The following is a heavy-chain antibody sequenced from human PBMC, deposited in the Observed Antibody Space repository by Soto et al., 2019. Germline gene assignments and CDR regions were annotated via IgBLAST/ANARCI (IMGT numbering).Heavy chain of an antibody. Sequence: QVQLVQSGAEVKKPGASVKVSCKASGYTFTSYGISWVRQAPGQGLEWMGWISAYNGKTNYAQKLQGRVTMTTDTSPSTAYMELRSLRSDDTAVYYCARVPPLFLEGYPGDYWGQGTLVTVSS. CDR1: GYTFTSYG. CDR3: ARVPPLFLEGYPGDY. D-gene: IGHD2-15*01. CDR2: ISAYNGKT. V-gene: IGHV1-18*01. J-gene: IGHJ4*02.